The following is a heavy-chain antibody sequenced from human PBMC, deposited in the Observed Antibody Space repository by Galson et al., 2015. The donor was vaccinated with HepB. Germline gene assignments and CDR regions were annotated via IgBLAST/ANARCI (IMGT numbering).Heavy chain of an antibody. CDR2: IYYSGST. CDR3: ARHDSSSWYGSFDY. D-gene: IGHD6-13*01. CDR1: GGSISSSSYY. J-gene: IGHJ4*02. V-gene: IGHV4-39*01. Sequence: ETLSLTCTVSGGSISSSSYYWGWIRQPPGKGLEWIGSIYYSGSTYYNPSLKSRVTISVDTSKNQFSLKLSSVTAADTAVYYCARHDSSSWYGSFDYWGQGTLVTVSS.